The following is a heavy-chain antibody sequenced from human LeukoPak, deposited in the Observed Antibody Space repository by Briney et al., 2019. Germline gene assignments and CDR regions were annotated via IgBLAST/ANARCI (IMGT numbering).Heavy chain of an antibody. CDR3: AREGLLSSGYYFDY. Sequence: PSETLSLTCAVYGGSFSGYYWSWIRQPPGKGLEWIGYIYYSGSTNYNPSLKSRVTISVDTSKNQFSLKLSSVTAADTAVYYCAREGLLSSGYYFDYWGQGTLVTVSS. D-gene: IGHD2-2*01. V-gene: IGHV4-59*01. CDR1: GGSFSGYY. J-gene: IGHJ4*02. CDR2: IYYSGST.